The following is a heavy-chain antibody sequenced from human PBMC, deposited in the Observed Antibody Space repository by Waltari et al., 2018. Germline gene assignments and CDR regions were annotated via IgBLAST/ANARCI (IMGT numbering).Heavy chain of an antibody. Sequence: EVQLVESGGGLVKPGWSLRLSLAASGFTFSNYNINWVRQAPGKGLEWVSSISSTSDFINYADSVKGRFTISRDNAKNSLFLQMNSLRVEDTAVYYCAKDLGIEVAGLFYYDSWGQGTLVTVSS. CDR2: ISSTSDFI. V-gene: IGHV3-21*01. CDR1: GFTFSNYN. CDR3: AKDLGIEVAGLFYYDS. J-gene: IGHJ4*02. D-gene: IGHD6-19*01.